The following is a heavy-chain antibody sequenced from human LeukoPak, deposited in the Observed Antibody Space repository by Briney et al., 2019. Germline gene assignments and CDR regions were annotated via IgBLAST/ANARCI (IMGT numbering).Heavy chain of an antibody. J-gene: IGHJ4*02. CDR2: INPDSGGT. Sequence: GASVKVSCEASGYTFTDYYMHWVRQAPGQGLEWMGWINPDSGGTKYAQKFQGRVTMTRDTSITTAYMELTRLRSDDTAVYYCARDRAAAGTLDYWGQGTLVTVSS. CDR1: GYTFTDYY. V-gene: IGHV1-2*02. D-gene: IGHD6-13*01. CDR3: ARDRAAAGTLDY.